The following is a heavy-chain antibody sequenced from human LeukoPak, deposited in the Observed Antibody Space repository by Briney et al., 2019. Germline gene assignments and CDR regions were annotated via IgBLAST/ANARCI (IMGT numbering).Heavy chain of an antibody. Sequence: SETLSLTCTVSGGSISSGGYYWSWIRQHPGKGLEWIGYIYYSGSTYYNPSLKSRVTISVGTSKNQFSLKLSSVTAADTAVYYCARDRGVRGVYFDYWGQGTLVTVSS. J-gene: IGHJ4*02. V-gene: IGHV4-31*03. D-gene: IGHD3-10*01. CDR1: GGSISSGGYY. CDR3: ARDRGVRGVYFDY. CDR2: IYYSGST.